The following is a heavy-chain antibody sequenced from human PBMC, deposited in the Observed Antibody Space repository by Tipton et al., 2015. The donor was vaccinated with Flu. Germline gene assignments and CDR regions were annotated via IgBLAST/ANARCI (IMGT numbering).Heavy chain of an antibody. CDR2: SHFTGGA. Sequence: TLSLTCTVSVGSISSSLYYWGWIRQPPGKGREWIGNSHFTGGASKNRSPKSRVTLSEDTSKNEFSLILTSVTAADTALYYCARVHNFDFIPKYFDPWGRGILVTVSS. CDR1: VGSISSSLYY. V-gene: IGHV4-39*07. J-gene: IGHJ5*02. CDR3: ARVHNFDFIPKYFDP. D-gene: IGHD3-9*01.